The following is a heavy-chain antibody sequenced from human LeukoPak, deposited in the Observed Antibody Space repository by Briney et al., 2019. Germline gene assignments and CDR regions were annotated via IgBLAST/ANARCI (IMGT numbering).Heavy chain of an antibody. CDR1: GFTFSSYS. V-gene: IGHV3-21*01. D-gene: IGHD2-15*01. CDR2: ISSSSSYI. CDR3: ARDQRGGSGSYYMDV. J-gene: IGHJ6*03. Sequence: GGSLRLSCAASGFTFSSYSMNWVRQAPGKGLEWVSSISSSSSYIYYADSVKGRFTISRDNAKNSLYLQMNSLRAEDTAVYYCARDQRGGSGSYYMDVWGKGTTVTISS.